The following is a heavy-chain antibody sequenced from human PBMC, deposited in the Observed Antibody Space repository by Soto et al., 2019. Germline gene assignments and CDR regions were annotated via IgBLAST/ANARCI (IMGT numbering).Heavy chain of an antibody. CDR3: AKDQGSSWYEIDY. V-gene: IGHV3-23*01. Sequence: EVQLLESGGGLVQPGGSLSLSCAASGFTFSNYAVPWVRQAPGKGLEWVSTISGSGGSTYYADSVKGRFTISRDTSKNTLYLQMNSLRAEDTAVYYCAKDQGSSWYEIDYWGQGTLVTVSS. D-gene: IGHD6-13*01. J-gene: IGHJ4*02. CDR1: GFTFSNYA. CDR2: ISGSGGST.